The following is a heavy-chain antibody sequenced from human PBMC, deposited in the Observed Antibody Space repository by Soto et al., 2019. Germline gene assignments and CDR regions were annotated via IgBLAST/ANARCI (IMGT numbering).Heavy chain of an antibody. J-gene: IGHJ6*02. CDR1: GGSFSDYF. V-gene: IGHV4-34*01. CDR3: ARISTYYDFWTDYYPDV. CDR2: INHGGST. Sequence: SETLSLSCAVYGGSFSDYFWAWIRQPPGKGLEWIGEINHGGSTDYNPSLKSRVAISADTPKNQFSLRLTSVTAADTAVYYCARISTYYDFWTDYYPDVWGQGTTVTVSS. D-gene: IGHD3-3*01.